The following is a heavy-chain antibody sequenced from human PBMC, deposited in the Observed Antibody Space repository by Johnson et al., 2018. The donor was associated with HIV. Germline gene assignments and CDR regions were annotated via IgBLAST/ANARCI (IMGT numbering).Heavy chain of an antibody. J-gene: IGHJ3*02. V-gene: IGHV3-NL1*01. D-gene: IGHD3-16*01. CDR1: GFTLGSFG. CDR2: IFSGGST. CDR3: ARGGSDAFDI. Sequence: VQLVESGGGVVQPGRSLRLSCAASGFTLGSFGMHWVRQAPGKGLEWVSIIFSGGSTYYADSVMGRFTVSRDNSKNTLYLQMNSLRAEDTAVYYCARGGSDAFDIWGQGTMVTVSS.